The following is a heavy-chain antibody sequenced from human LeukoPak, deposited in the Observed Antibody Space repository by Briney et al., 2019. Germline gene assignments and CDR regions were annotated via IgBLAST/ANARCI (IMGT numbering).Heavy chain of an antibody. V-gene: IGHV4-59*08. CDR3: ARRAVAVAGTVNWFDP. CDR2: IYYSGGT. CDR1: GGSISSYY. D-gene: IGHD6-19*01. Sequence: PSETLSLTCTVSGGSISSYYWSWIRQPPGKGLEWIGYIYYSGGTNYNPSLKSRVTISVDTSKNQFSLKLSSVTAADTAVYYCARRAVAVAGTVNWFDPWGQGTLVTVSS. J-gene: IGHJ5*02.